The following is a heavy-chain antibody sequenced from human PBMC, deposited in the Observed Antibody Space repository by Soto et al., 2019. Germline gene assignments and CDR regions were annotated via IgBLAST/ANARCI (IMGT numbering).Heavy chain of an antibody. J-gene: IGHJ4*02. CDR3: AKDAIMFLQEVTTSDY. CDR1: GFTFSSYA. V-gene: IGHV3-23*01. D-gene: IGHD4-17*01. CDR2: ISGSGGST. Sequence: GGSLRLSCAASGFTFSSYAMSWVRQAPGKGLEWVSAISGSGGSTYYADSVKGRFTISRDNSKNTLYLQMNSLRAEDTAVYYCAKDAIMFLQEVTTSDYWGQGTLVTVSS.